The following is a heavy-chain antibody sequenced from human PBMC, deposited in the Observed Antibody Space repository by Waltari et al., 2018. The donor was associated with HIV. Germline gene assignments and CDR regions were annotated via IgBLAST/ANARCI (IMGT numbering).Heavy chain of an antibody. CDR3: ATVGGGTRDF. CDR1: GFTVTDAW. V-gene: IGHV3-15*01. J-gene: IGHJ4*02. D-gene: IGHD3-16*01. CDR2: IKSQDDGGTT. Sequence: EMQLVESGGGLVKPGGSLRLSCTTSGFTVTDAWMSWVRQAPGEGLEWVGRIKSQDDGGTTDYAAPVKGRFTISGDDSKNTVFLQMNSLKPEDTAVYYCATVGGGTRDFWGQGTLVIVSS.